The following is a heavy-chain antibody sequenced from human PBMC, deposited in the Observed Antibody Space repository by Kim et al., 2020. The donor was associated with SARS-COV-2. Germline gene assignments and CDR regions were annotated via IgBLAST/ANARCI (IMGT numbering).Heavy chain of an antibody. J-gene: IGHJ4*02. V-gene: IGHV3-53*01. Sequence: DSVKGRFTISRDNSKNPLSLQRNTLRVEDTAMYFCASGYCTGGSCPFEYWGQGTLVTVSS. CDR3: ASGYCTGGSCPFEY. D-gene: IGHD2-8*02.